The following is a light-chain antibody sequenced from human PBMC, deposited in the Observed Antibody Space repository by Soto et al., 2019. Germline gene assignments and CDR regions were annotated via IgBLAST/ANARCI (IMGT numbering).Light chain of an antibody. CDR2: GAS. Sequence: EIVLTQSPGTLSLSPVERANPSCTAIQSVSSSYLAWYQQKPGQAPRLLIYGASSRATGIPDRFSGSGSGTDFTLTIRRLEPEDFAVYYCQQYGSSPSLTFGGGTKVDIK. V-gene: IGKV3-20*01. CDR3: QQYGSSPSLT. J-gene: IGKJ4*01. CDR1: QSVSSSY.